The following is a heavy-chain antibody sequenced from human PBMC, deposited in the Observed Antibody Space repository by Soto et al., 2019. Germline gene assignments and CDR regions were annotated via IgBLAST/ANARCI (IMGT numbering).Heavy chain of an antibody. CDR2: ISYDGSNK. CDR1: GFTFSSYG. D-gene: IGHD1-26*01. J-gene: IGHJ4*02. Sequence: ESGGGVVQPGRSLRLSCAASGFTFSSYGMHWVRQAPGKGLEWVAVISYDGSNKYYADSVKGRFTISRDNSKNTLYLQMNSLRAEDTAVYYCAKDLGYSGSYSYFDYWGQGTLVTVSS. CDR3: AKDLGYSGSYSYFDY. V-gene: IGHV3-30*18.